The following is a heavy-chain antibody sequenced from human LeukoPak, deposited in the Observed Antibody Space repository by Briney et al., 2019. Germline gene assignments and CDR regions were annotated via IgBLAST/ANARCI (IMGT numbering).Heavy chain of an antibody. Sequence: SETLSLTCTVSGGSTSSYYWSWIRQPAGKGLEWIGRIYTSGSTNYNPSLKSRVTMSVDTSKNQFSLKLCSVTAADTAVYYCAREGAAAGLDYWGQGTLVTVSS. D-gene: IGHD6-13*01. CDR2: IYTSGST. CDR3: AREGAAAGLDY. V-gene: IGHV4-4*07. J-gene: IGHJ4*02. CDR1: GGSTSSYY.